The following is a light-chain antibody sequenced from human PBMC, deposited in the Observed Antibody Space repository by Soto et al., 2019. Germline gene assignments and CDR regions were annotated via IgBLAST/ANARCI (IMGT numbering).Light chain of an antibody. Sequence: DIQMTQSPSSVSASVGDRVTITCRASQGIRSWLAWYQQKPGKAPKLLLYEASSLQSGVPSSFSGSGSGTDFTLTISSLQPEDFATYYCQQANSFPITFGQGTRLEIK. CDR3: QQANSFPIT. CDR1: QGIRSW. J-gene: IGKJ5*01. V-gene: IGKV1D-12*01. CDR2: EAS.